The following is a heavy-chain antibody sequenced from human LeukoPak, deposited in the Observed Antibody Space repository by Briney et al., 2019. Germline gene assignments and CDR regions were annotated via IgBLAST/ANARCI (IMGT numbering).Heavy chain of an antibody. D-gene: IGHD3-10*01. Sequence: GGSLRLSCAASGFTFTSYSMNWVRQAPGKGLVWVSRINSDGSSTSYADSVKGRFTISRDNAKNTLCLQMNSLRAEDTAVYYCARETGSGYGMDVWGQGTTVTVSS. V-gene: IGHV3-74*01. CDR2: INSDGSST. CDR1: GFTFTSYS. J-gene: IGHJ6*02. CDR3: ARETGSGYGMDV.